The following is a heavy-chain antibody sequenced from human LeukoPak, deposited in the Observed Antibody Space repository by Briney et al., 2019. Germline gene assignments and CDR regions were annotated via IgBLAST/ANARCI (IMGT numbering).Heavy chain of an antibody. V-gene: IGHV1-2*02. Sequence: ASVKVSCKASGYTFTSYYMYRVRQAPGQGLEWMGWINPKSGGTNYAQKFQGRVTMTRDTFISTAYMELRRLRYDDTAVYYCARGGDYYDSSGYYDDAFDIWGQGTTVTVSS. CDR1: GYTFTSYY. CDR3: ARGGDYYDSSGYYDDAFDI. D-gene: IGHD3-22*01. J-gene: IGHJ3*02. CDR2: INPKSGGT.